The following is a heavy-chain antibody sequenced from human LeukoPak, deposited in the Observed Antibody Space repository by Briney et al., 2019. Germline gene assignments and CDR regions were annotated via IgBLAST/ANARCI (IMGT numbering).Heavy chain of an antibody. V-gene: IGHV1-2*02. Sequence: ASVKVSCKASGFTLIGHYMHWVRQAPGQGLEWMGWLNPNSGGSNLAQKFQGRVTLTRDTSISTAYMELSGLSSDDTAVYYCARPLMTIQVASFDYWGQGTLVTVSS. CDR3: ARPLMTIQVASFDY. D-gene: IGHD5-18*01. CDR2: LNPNSGGS. J-gene: IGHJ4*02. CDR1: GFTLIGHY.